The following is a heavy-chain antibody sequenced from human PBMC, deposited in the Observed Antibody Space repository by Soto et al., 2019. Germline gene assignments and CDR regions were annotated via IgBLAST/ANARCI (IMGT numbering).Heavy chain of an antibody. CDR1: GFTFSEHY. D-gene: IGHD1-26*01. Sequence: EVQLVESGGGLVQPGGSLRLSCAASGFTFSEHYMDWVRQAPGQGLEWIGRIKNKANSYSTEYAASVQGRFTISRDDSKNSLYLQMNSLKTDDTAVYYCARIRLVGGTNRDRYVEYWGQGTLVTVSS. CDR3: ARIRLVGGTNRDRYVEY. V-gene: IGHV3-72*01. CDR2: IKNKANSYST. J-gene: IGHJ4*02.